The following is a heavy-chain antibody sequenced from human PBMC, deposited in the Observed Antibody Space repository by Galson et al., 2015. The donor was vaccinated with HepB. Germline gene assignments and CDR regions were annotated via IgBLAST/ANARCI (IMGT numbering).Heavy chain of an antibody. CDR1: GGSFSGYY. CDR2: INHSGST. V-gene: IGHV4-34*01. CDR3: ARDPTVVTPGWFDP. D-gene: IGHD4-23*01. Sequence: TLSLTCAVYGGSFSGYYWSWIRQPPGKGLEWIGEINHSGSTNYNPSLKSRVTISVDTSKNQFSLKLSSVTAADTAVYYCARDPTVVTPGWFDPWGQGTLVTVSS. J-gene: IGHJ5*02.